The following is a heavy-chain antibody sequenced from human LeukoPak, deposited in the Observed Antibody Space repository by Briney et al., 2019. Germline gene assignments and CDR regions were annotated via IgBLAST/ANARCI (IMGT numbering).Heavy chain of an antibody. D-gene: IGHD1-7*01. Sequence: ASVKVSCKASGYNFIGYYIHWARQAPGQGLEWMGRISPNSGGTNYAQKFQGRVTMTRDTPISTAYMELSRLRSDDTAVYYCARDWELEDFDYWGRGTLVTVSS. J-gene: IGHJ4*02. CDR1: GYNFIGYY. V-gene: IGHV1-2*06. CDR2: ISPNSGGT. CDR3: ARDWELEDFDY.